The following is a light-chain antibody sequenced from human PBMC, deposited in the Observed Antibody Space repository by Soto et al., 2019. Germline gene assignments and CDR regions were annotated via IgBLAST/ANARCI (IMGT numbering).Light chain of an antibody. CDR1: QSVNSN. J-gene: IGKJ5*01. CDR3: QQYSKWPIT. V-gene: IGKV3-15*01. CDR2: GIS. Sequence: EIVLTQSPATLSSFPGDRVTLSCRASQSVNSNYLAWYQQHPGQPPRLLIYGISTRATGIPARFSGSGSGTEFSLTISSLQSEDFAVYYCQQYSKWPITFGQGTRLEI.